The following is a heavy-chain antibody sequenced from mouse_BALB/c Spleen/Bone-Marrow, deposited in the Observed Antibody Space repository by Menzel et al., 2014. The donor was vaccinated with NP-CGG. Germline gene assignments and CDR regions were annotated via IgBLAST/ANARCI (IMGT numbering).Heavy chain of an antibody. CDR3: ARLGYYGWFAY. CDR2: INPESNTI. J-gene: IGHJ3*01. CDR1: GFDFSRYW. V-gene: IGHV4-1*02. Sequence: EVKVEESGGGLVQPGGSLKLSCAASGFDFSRYWMSWVRQAPGKGLQWIGEINPESNTINYTPSLKDKFIISRDNAKNTLYLQMSKVRSEGTALYCCARLGYYGWFAYWGQGTLVTVSA. D-gene: IGHD2-3*01.